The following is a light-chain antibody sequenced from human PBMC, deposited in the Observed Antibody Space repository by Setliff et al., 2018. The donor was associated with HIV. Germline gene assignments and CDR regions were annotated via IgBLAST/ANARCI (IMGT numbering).Light chain of an antibody. CDR1: SSDVGGYNY. J-gene: IGLJ1*01. CDR3: SSYISSSTYV. Sequence: QSALTQPASVSGSPGQSITISCTGTSSDVGGYNYVSWYQQHPGKAPKFMIYDVSKRPSGVSNRFSGSKSGNTASLTISGLQAEDEADYYCSSYISSSTYVFGMGTKVT. CDR2: DVS. V-gene: IGLV2-14*01.